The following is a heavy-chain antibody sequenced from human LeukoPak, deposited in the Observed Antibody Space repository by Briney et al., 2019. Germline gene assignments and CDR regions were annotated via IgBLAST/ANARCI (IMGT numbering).Heavy chain of an antibody. CDR1: GGSISSGGYY. CDR2: IYYSGST. CDR3: ARSFSTSCYSPGF. J-gene: IGHJ4*02. V-gene: IGHV4-31*03. Sequence: SETLSLTCTVSGGSISSGGYYWSWLRQHPGKGLEWIGYIYYSGSTYYNPSLKSRVTISVDTSKNQFSLKLSSVTAADTAVYYCARSFSTSCYSPGFWGQGTLVTVSS. D-gene: IGHD2-2*01.